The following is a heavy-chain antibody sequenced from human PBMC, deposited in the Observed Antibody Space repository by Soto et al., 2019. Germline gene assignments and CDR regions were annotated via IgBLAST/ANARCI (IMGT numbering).Heavy chain of an antibody. Sequence: GGSLRLSCAASGFTFSSYAMHWVRQAPGKGLEWVAVISYDGSNKYYADSVKGRFTISRDNSKNTLYLQMNSLRAEDTAVYYCAREGERNGYYYGMDVWGQGTTVTVYS. CDR1: GFTFSSYA. CDR2: ISYDGSNK. J-gene: IGHJ6*02. V-gene: IGHV3-30-3*01. CDR3: AREGERNGYYYGMDV. D-gene: IGHD1-1*01.